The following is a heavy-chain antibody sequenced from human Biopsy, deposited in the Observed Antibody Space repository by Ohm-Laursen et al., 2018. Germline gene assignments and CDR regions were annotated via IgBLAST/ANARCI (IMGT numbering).Heavy chain of an antibody. CDR3: ARDRDRRGWFDP. V-gene: IGHV4-4*07. CDR2: IYTSGIT. Sequence: GTLSLTCAVSGGSLSSYSWSWIRQPAGKGLEWIGQIYTSGITNYNPSLKSRVTMSVDTSKNKFSLRVSSVTAADTAVYYCARDRDRRGWFDPWGQGTLVTVSS. D-gene: IGHD1-14*01. CDR1: GGSLSSYS. J-gene: IGHJ5*02.